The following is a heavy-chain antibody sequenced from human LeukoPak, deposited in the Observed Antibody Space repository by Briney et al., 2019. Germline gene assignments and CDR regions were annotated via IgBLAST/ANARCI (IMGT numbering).Heavy chain of an antibody. D-gene: IGHD6-6*01. Sequence: RASVKDSCKVSGYTLTELSMHWVRQAPGKGLEWMGGFDPEDGETIYAQKFQGRVTMTEDTSTDTAYMELSSLRSEDTAVYYCATDLGYSSSLGTFDYWGQGTLVTVSS. J-gene: IGHJ4*02. CDR3: ATDLGYSSSLGTFDY. V-gene: IGHV1-24*01. CDR1: GYTLTELS. CDR2: FDPEDGET.